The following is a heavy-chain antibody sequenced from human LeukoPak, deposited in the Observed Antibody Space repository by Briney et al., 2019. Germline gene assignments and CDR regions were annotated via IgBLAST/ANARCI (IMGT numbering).Heavy chain of an antibody. Sequence: GGSLRLSCAASGFTFSSYGMHWVRQAPGKGLEWVAVISYDGSNKYYADSVKGRFTISRDNSKNTLYLQMNSLRAEDTAVYYCARGCSTSCPRLDYWGQGTLVTVSS. J-gene: IGHJ4*02. CDR2: ISYDGSNK. D-gene: IGHD2-2*01. V-gene: IGHV3-30*03. CDR3: ARGCSTSCPRLDY. CDR1: GFTFSSYG.